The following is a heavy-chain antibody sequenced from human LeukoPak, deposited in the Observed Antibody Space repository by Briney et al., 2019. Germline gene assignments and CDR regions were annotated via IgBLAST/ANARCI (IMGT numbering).Heavy chain of an antibody. CDR1: GFTFSSYA. D-gene: IGHD2-15*01. CDR2: ISYDGSNK. CDR3: ARDDKRGYCSGGSCSYYYYYMDV. V-gene: IGHV3-30*04. J-gene: IGHJ6*03. Sequence: PGGSLRLSCAASGFTFSSYAMHWVRQAPGKGLEWVAVISYDGSNKYYADSVKGRFTISRDNSKNTLYLQMNSLRAEDTAVYYCARDDKRGYCSGGSCSYYYYYMDVWGKGTTVTVSS.